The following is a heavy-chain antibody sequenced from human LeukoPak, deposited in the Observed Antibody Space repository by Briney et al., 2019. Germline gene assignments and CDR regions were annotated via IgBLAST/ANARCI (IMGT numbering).Heavy chain of an antibody. CDR3: ARVNYYDSSGYYSGPGDY. CDR2: IYTSGST. Sequence: SETLSLTCTVSGGSISSYYWSWIRQPPGKGLKWIGYIYTSGSTNYNPSLKSRVTISVDTSKNQFSLKLSSVTAADTAVYYCARVNYYDSSGYYSGPGDYWGQGTLVTVSS. D-gene: IGHD3-22*01. V-gene: IGHV4-4*09. J-gene: IGHJ4*02. CDR1: GGSISSYY.